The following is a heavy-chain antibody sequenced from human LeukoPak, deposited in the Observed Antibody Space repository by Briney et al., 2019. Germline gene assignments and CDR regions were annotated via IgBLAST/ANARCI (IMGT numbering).Heavy chain of an antibody. CDR3: ARPSDDYGELKD. Sequence: SETLSLTCTVSGGSISSSSYYWGWIRQPPGKGLEWIGSIYYSGSTNYNPSLKSRVTISVDKSKNQFSLKLSSVTAADTAVYYCARPSDDYGELKDWGQGTMVTVSS. D-gene: IGHD4-17*01. CDR2: IYYSGST. CDR1: GGSISSSSYY. J-gene: IGHJ3*01. V-gene: IGHV4-39*07.